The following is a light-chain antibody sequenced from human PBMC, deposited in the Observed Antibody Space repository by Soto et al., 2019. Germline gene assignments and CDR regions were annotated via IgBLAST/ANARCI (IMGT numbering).Light chain of an antibody. CDR3: QVWDSSTGGVV. V-gene: IGLV3-9*01. J-gene: IGLJ2*01. CDR1: NIGSKN. Sequence: SSELTQPLAVSVALGQTARITCGGNNIGSKNVHWYQQKPGQAPVLVIYRDSNRPSGIPERFSGSNSGNTATLTISRAQAGDEADYYCQVWDSSTGGVVFGGGTKLTVL. CDR2: RDS.